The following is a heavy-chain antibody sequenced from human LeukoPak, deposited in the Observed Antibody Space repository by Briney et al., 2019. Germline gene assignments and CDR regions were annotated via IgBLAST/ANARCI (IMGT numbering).Heavy chain of an antibody. Sequence: SETLSLTCTVSGGSISSSSYYWGWIRQPPGKGLEWIGEINQSGSTNYNPSLKSRVTISVDTSKNQCSLKLSSVTAAATAVYYCACAEQSSGFDYWGQGNLVTASS. D-gene: IGHD6-19*01. CDR3: ACAEQSSGFDY. CDR2: INQSGST. CDR1: GGSISSSSYY. V-gene: IGHV4-39*07. J-gene: IGHJ4*02.